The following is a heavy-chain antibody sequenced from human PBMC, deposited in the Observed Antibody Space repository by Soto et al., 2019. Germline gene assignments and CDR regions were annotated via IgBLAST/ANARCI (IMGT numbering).Heavy chain of an antibody. Sequence: QVQLVESGGGVVQPGRSLRLSCAASGFTFIAYSMHWVRQAPGKGLEWLAVISFDGSEKHYADSVKGRCTISRDNSNNTLYLHTHSLTVDASAIYYCARDPTSRRGGRCNSVGWFDPWGQGTLVIVSS. D-gene: IGHD4-4*01. CDR1: GFTFIAYS. CDR2: ISFDGSEK. V-gene: IGHV3-30-3*01. CDR3: ARDPTSRRGGRCNSVGWFDP. J-gene: IGHJ5*02.